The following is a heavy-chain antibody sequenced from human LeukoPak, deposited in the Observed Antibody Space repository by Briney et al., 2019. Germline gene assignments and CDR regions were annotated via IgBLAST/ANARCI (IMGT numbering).Heavy chain of an antibody. J-gene: IGHJ4*02. CDR3: AGGDTAMEFDY. D-gene: IGHD5-18*01. CDR1: GYTFTSYY. Sequence: ASVKVSCKASGYTFTSYYMHWVRQAPGQGPEWMGIINPSGGSTSYAQKFQGRVTMTRDTSTSTVYMELSSLRSEDTAVYYCAGGDTAMEFDYWGQGTLVTVSS. V-gene: IGHV1-46*01. CDR2: INPSGGST.